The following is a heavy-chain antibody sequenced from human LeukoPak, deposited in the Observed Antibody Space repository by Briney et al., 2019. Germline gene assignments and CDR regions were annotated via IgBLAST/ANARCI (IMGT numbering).Heavy chain of an antibody. V-gene: IGHV4-59*01. CDR3: ARVYYSSSYDYWYFDL. J-gene: IGHJ2*01. Sequence: PSETLSLTCTVSGGSISSYYWSWLRQPPGKGLEWLGYIYYSETANYNPSLKSRVTISVDTSKNQFSLKLTSVTAADTAVYYCARVYYSSSYDYWYFDLWGRGTLVTVSS. CDR1: GGSISSYY. CDR2: IYYSETA. D-gene: IGHD6-13*01.